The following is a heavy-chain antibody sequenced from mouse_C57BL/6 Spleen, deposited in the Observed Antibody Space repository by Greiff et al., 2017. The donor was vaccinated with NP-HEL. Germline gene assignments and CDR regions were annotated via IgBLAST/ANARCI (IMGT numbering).Heavy chain of an antibody. CDR1: GYTFTDYY. Sequence: EVQLQQSGPELVKPGASVKISCKASGYTFTDYYMNWVKQSHGKSLEWIGDINPNNGGTSYNQKFKGKATLTVDKSSSTAYMELRSLTSEDSAVYYCARDVGSSYWYFDVWGTGTTVTVSS. J-gene: IGHJ1*03. CDR2: INPNNGGT. CDR3: ARDVGSSYWYFDV. D-gene: IGHD1-1*01. V-gene: IGHV1-26*01.